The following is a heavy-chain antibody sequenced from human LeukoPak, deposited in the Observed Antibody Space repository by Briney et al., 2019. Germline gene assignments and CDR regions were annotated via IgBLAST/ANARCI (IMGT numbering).Heavy chain of an antibody. D-gene: IGHD6-19*01. J-gene: IGHJ3*02. CDR1: GYTFTGYY. CDR3: ARRFRYSSGWGAFDI. CDR2: INPNSGGT. V-gene: IGHV1-2*04. Sequence: GASVKVSCKASGYTFTGYYMHWVRQAPGQGLEWMGWINPNSGGTNYAQKFQGWVTMTRDTSISTAYMELSRLRSDDTAVYYCARRFRYSSGWGAFDIWGQGTMVTASS.